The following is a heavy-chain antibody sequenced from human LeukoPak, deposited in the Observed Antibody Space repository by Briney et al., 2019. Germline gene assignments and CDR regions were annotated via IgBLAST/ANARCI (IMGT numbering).Heavy chain of an antibody. CDR3: AKDPGVVVAATGWFDP. CDR1: GFTFSIYG. V-gene: IGHV3-33*06. J-gene: IGHJ5*02. CDR2: IWYDGSNK. Sequence: GGSLRLSCAASGFTFSIYGMHWVRQAPGKGLEWVAVIWYDGSNKYYADSVKGRFTISRDNSKNTLYLQMNSLRAEDTAVYYCAKDPGVVVAATGWFDPWGQGTLVTVSS. D-gene: IGHD2-15*01.